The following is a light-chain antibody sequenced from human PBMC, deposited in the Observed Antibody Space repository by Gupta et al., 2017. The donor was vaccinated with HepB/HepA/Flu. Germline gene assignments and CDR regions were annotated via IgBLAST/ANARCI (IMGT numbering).Light chain of an antibody. CDR2: DAS. V-gene: IGKV3-11*01. CDR3: QQRNNWPPIT. CDR1: QNVKTY. Sequence: DTVLTQPPASLHLSPGERATLSCRASQNVKTYLACYQQKPGQAPRLLIYDASNRATGIPARFSSSGSGKDFTLTISSREPEDFAVYYCQQRNNWPPITFGRGTKVDIK. J-gene: IGKJ4*01.